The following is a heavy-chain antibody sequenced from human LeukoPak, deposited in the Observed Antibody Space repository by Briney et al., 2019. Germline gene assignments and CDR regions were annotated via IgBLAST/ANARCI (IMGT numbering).Heavy chain of an antibody. CDR1: GGTFSSYA. V-gene: IGHV1-69*05. J-gene: IGHJ6*03. Sequence: ASVKVSCKASGGTFSSYAISWVRQAPGQGLEWMGRIIPIFGTANYAQKFQGRVTITTDESTSTAYMELSSLRSEDTAVYYCARVSSSSLAGYYYYYYMDVWAKGPRSPSP. CDR2: IIPIFGTA. CDR3: ARVSSSSLAGYYYYYYMDV. D-gene: IGHD6-13*01.